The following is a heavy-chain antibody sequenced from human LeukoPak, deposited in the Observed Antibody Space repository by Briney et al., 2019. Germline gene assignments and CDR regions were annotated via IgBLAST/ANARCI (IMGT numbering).Heavy chain of an antibody. CDR2: INAGNGNT. CDR1: GYTFTRYA. V-gene: IGHV1-3*03. J-gene: IGHJ5*02. D-gene: IGHD2-2*01. Sequence: ASVKVSCKASGYTFTRYAMHWVRQAPGQRLEWMGWINAGNGNTKYSQEFQGRVTITRDTSASTAYMELSSLRSEDMAVYYCARGPLNIVVVPAAPWFDPWGQGTLVTVSS. CDR3: ARGPLNIVVVPAAPWFDP.